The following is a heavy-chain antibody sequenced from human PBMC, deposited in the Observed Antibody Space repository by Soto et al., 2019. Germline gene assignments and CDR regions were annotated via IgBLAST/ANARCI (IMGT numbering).Heavy chain of an antibody. V-gene: IGHV3-33*01. CDR2: IWYDGSNK. CDR1: GFTFSSYG. J-gene: IGHJ6*03. Sequence: GGSLRLSCAASGFTFSSYGMHWVRQAPGKGLEWVAVIWYDGSNKYYADSVKGRFTISRDNSKNTLYLQMNSLRAEDTAVYYCARAASDPPKAYDILTGPSYYYYYYMDVWGKGTTVTVSS. D-gene: IGHD3-9*01. CDR3: ARAASDPPKAYDILTGPSYYYYYYMDV.